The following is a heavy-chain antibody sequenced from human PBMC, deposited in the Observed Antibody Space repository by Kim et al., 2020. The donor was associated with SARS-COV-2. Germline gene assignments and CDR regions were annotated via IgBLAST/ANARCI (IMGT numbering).Heavy chain of an antibody. D-gene: IGHD6-19*01. V-gene: IGHV5-51*01. J-gene: IGHJ6*02. Sequence: GEPLKISCKGSGYSFTSYWIGWVRQMPGKGLEWMGIIYPGDSDTRYSPSFQGQVTISADKSISTAYLQWSSLKASDTAMYYCARQAAYSSGSDYYYGMDVWGQGTTVTVSS. CDR2: IYPGDSDT. CDR1: GYSFTSYW. CDR3: ARQAAYSSGSDYYYGMDV.